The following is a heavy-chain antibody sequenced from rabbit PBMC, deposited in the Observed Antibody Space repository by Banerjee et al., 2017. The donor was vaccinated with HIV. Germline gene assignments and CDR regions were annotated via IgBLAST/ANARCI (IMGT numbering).Heavy chain of an antibody. CDR1: GFSFSNNYY. CDR2: IYAGSSGNT. D-gene: IGHD4-1*01. Sequence: QSLEESGGDLVKPGASLTLTCTASGFSFSNNYYIYWVRQAPGKGPEWIACIYAGSSGNTYYASWAKGRFTISKTSSTTVTLQMTSLTVADTATYFCTRDIYSSGWGGKYYFNLWGPGTLVTVS. J-gene: IGHJ4*01. V-gene: IGHV1S40*01. CDR3: TRDIYSSGWGGKYYFNL.